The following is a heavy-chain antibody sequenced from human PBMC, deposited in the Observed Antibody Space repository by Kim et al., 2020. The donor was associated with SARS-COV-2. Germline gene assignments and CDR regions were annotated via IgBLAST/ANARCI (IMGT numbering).Heavy chain of an antibody. CDR1: GYTFTSYG. CDR3: ARDRENGGYDILTGYYNDYYYYGMDV. J-gene: IGHJ6*02. Sequence: AAVKVSCKASGYTFTSYGISWVRQAPGQGLEWMGWISAYNGNTNYAQKLQGRVTMTTDTSTSTAYMELRSLRSDDTAVYYCARDRENGGYDILTGYYNDYYYYGMDVWGQGTTVTVSS. D-gene: IGHD3-9*01. V-gene: IGHV1-18*04. CDR2: ISAYNGNT.